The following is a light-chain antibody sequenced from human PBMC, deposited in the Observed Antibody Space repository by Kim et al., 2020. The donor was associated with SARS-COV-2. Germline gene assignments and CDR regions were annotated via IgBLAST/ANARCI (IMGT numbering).Light chain of an antibody. CDR1: QSVSGD. Sequence: EIVLTQSPSTLSLSPGDRATLSCRASQSVSGDLAWYQQRSGQAPRLLIYDASKGATGVPGRFSGSGSETDFTLTISRLEPEDFAVYYCQQTTDWPPLTFGGGTKVDIK. V-gene: IGKV3-11*01. J-gene: IGKJ4*01. CDR3: QQTTDWPPLT. CDR2: DAS.